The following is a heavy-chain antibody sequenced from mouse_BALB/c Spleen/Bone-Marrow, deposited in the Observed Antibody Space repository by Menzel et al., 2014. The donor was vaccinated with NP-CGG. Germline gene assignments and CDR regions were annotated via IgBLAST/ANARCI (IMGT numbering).Heavy chain of an antibody. V-gene: IGHV1-54*01. D-gene: IGHD4-1*01. J-gene: IGHJ4*01. Sequence: QVQLQQPGAELVRPGTSVKVSCKASGYAFTNYLIEWVKQRPGQGLEWIGVINPGSGGTNYNEEFKAKATLTADKSSSTAYMQLSSLTSDDSAVYFCARCLTGTSAMDYWGQGTSVTVSS. CDR1: GYAFTNYL. CDR2: INPGSGGT. CDR3: ARCLTGTSAMDY.